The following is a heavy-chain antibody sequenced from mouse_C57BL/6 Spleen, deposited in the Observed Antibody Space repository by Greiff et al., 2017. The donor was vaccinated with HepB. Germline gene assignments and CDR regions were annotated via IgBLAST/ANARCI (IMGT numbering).Heavy chain of an antibody. V-gene: IGHV1-22*01. CDR3: ARGGYDYEGAGFAY. J-gene: IGHJ3*01. CDR2: INPNNGGT. Sequence: EVQLQQSGPELVKPGASVKMSCKASGYTFTDYNMHWVKQSHGKSLEWIGYINPNNGGTSYNQKFKGKATLTVNKSSSTAYMELRSLTSEDSEVYYCARGGYDYEGAGFAYWGQGTLVTVSA. CDR1: GYTFTDYN. D-gene: IGHD2-4*01.